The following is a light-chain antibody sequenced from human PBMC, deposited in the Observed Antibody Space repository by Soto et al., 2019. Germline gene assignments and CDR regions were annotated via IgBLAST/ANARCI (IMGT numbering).Light chain of an antibody. CDR2: GAS. CDR1: QSVSSSY. CDR3: QQYGSSPVGG. J-gene: IGKJ1*01. V-gene: IGKV3-20*01. Sequence: EIVLTQSPGTLSLSPGERATLSCRASQSVSSSYLAWYQQKPGQAPRLLIYGASSRATGIPDRFSGSGSGTDFTLTISRLEPEDFAVYYCQQYGSSPVGGFGQGTKVEIK.